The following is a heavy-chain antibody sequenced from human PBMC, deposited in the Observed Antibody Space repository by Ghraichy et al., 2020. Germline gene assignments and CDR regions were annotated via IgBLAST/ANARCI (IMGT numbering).Heavy chain of an antibody. V-gene: IGHV4-39*01. Sequence: SETLSLTCTVSGGSISSSSYYWGWIRQPPGKGLEWIGSIYYSGSTYYNPSLKSRVTISVDTSKNQFSLKLSSVTAADTAVYYCARPSLTYDYDLKGWGGGPYYFDYWGQGTLVTVSS. CDR3: ARPSLTYDYDLKGWGGGPYYFDY. D-gene: IGHD3-16*01. CDR1: GGSISSSSYY. CDR2: IYYSGST. J-gene: IGHJ4*02.